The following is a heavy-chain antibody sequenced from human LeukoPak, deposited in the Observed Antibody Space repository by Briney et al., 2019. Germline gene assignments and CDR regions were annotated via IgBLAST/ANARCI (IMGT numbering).Heavy chain of an antibody. CDR1: GFTFSNFG. V-gene: IGHV3-23*01. Sequence: GGSLRLSCTATGFTFSNFGMAWVRQASGQGLEWVSTISGSGGSIYQADSVKGRFTISRDNSRSTLYLQMNNLRAEDTAVYYCAKDAGPQQLVFFDSWGQGTLVTVSS. CDR3: AKDAGPQQLVFFDS. CDR2: ISGSGGSI. D-gene: IGHD6-6*01. J-gene: IGHJ4*02.